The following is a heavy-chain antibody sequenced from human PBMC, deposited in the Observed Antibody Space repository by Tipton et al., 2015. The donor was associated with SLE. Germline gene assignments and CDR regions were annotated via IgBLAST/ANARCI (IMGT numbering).Heavy chain of an antibody. V-gene: IGHV4-31*03. J-gene: IGHJ2*01. CDR3: ARMGDRWYLDL. D-gene: IGHD3-16*01. Sequence: TLSLTCTVSGGSISSGGYYWSWVRQRPGKGLEWIGYIYHSGSTFYNPSLKSRILISVDTSENDFSLRLTSVTAADTAVYYCARMGDRWYLDLWGRGTLVTVSS. CDR2: IYHSGST. CDR1: GGSISSGGYY.